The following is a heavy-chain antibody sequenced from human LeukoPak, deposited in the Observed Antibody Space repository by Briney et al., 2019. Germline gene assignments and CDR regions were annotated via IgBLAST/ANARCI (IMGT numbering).Heavy chain of an antibody. Sequence: PSETLSLTCAVYGGSFSGYYWSWIHQPPGKGLEWIGEINHSGSTNYNPSLKSRVPISVDTSKNQFSLKLSSVTAADTAVYYCARFGDTAMATWGQGTLVTVSS. CDR1: GGSFSGYY. CDR2: INHSGST. J-gene: IGHJ5*02. CDR3: ARFGDTAMAT. V-gene: IGHV4-34*01. D-gene: IGHD5-18*01.